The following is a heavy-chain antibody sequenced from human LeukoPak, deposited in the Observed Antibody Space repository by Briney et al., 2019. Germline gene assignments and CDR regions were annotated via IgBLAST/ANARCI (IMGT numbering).Heavy chain of an antibody. V-gene: IGHV1-69*05. Sequence: SVKVSCKASGGTFSSYAISWVRQAPGQGLEWMGRIIPIFGTANYAQKFQGRVTITTDESTSTAYMELSSLRSEDTAVYYCARDRYIVVVMGEAFDISGQGTMVTVST. D-gene: IGHD3-22*01. CDR1: GGTFSSYA. J-gene: IGHJ3*02. CDR3: ARDRYIVVVMGEAFDI. CDR2: IIPIFGTA.